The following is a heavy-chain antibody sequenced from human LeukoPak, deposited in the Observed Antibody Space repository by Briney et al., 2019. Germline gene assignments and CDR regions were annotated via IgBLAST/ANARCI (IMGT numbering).Heavy chain of an antibody. D-gene: IGHD2-2*01. J-gene: IGHJ4*02. V-gene: IGHV3-23*01. CDR3: AKRGDCSGTCTYDY. CDR2: VGGRGVKT. CDR1: GFTFSNYA. Sequence: GGSLRLSCAASGFTFSNYAIHWVRQAPGKGLEWVSIVGGRGVKTYYADSVKGRFTISRDNSKNTVYLQMNSLRSEDTAVYYCAKRGDCSGTCTYDYWGQGTLVTVSS.